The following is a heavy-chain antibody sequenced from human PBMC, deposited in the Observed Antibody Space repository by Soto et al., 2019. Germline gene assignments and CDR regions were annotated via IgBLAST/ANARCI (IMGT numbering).Heavy chain of an antibody. CDR3: ARDVGSQWLVRHYFDY. J-gene: IGHJ4*02. CDR2: INPNSGGT. CDR1: GYTFTGYY. Sequence: ASVKVSCKVSGYTFTGYYMHWVRQAPGQGLEWMGWINPNSGGTNYAQKFQGWVTMTRDTSISTAYMELSRLRSDDTAVYYCARDVGSQWLVRHYFDYWGQGTLVTVSS. D-gene: IGHD6-19*01. V-gene: IGHV1-2*04.